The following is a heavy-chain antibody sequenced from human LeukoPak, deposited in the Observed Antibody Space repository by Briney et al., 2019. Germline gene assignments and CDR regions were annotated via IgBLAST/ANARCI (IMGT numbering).Heavy chain of an antibody. D-gene: IGHD6-19*01. V-gene: IGHV3-48*03. J-gene: IGHJ5*02. CDR3: AREMLAAVAAQS. Sequence: GGSLRLSCAASGFTFSSYEMNWVRQAPGKGLEWVSYISSSGSTIYYADSVKGRFTISRDNAKNSLYLQMNSLRAEDTAVNYCAREMLAAVAAQSWGQGTLVTVSS. CDR1: GFTFSSYE. CDR2: ISSSGSTI.